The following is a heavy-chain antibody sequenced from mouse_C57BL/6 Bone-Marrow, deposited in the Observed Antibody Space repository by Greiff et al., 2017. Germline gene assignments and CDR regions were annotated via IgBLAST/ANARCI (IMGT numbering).Heavy chain of an antibody. Sequence: EVKLMESGGDLVKPGGSLKLSCAASGFTFSSYGMSWVRQTPDKRLEWVATISSGGSYTYYPDSVKGRFTISRDNAKNTLYLQMSSLKAEDTAMYYCARQVVATDAMDYWGQGTSVTVSS. D-gene: IGHD1-1*01. J-gene: IGHJ4*01. CDR2: ISSGGSYT. CDR1: GFTFSSYG. V-gene: IGHV5-6*01. CDR3: ARQVVATDAMDY.